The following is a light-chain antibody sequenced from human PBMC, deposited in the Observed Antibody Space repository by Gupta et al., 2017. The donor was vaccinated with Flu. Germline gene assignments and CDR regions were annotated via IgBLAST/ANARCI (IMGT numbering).Light chain of an antibody. CDR2: ETS. CDR1: EDISNY. V-gene: IGKV1-33*01. J-gene: IGKJ3*01. CDR3: QQFDDRPHIS. Sequence: SLSASVGDRVAITCQANEDISNYLNWYQQKPGKAPKLLIYETSTLETGVPSRFSGTGSGLEFTLTINNLQAEDTATYFCQQFDDRPHISFGHGTKVDV.